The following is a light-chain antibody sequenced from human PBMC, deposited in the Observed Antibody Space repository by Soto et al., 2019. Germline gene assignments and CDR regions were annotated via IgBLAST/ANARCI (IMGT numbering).Light chain of an antibody. Sequence: QSVLTQPPSASGTPGQRFTISCSGSNSNIGGNTVNWYQQLPGAAPKLLMYSNDQRPSGVPDRFSGSKFGTTASLAISGLQSEDEADYHCATWDDSLDAAVFGAGTKVTVL. CDR2: SND. CDR1: NSNIGGNT. V-gene: IGLV1-44*01. CDR3: ATWDDSLDAAV. J-gene: IGLJ1*01.